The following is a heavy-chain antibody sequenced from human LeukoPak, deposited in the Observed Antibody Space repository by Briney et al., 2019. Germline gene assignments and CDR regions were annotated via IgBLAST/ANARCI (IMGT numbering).Heavy chain of an antibody. Sequence: GGSLRLSCAASGFTFSSYSMNWVRQAPGKGLEWVSSNSSSSSYIYYADSVKGRFTISRDNAKNSLYLQMNSLRAEDTAVYYCARDFVGFVNGFDYWGQGTLVTVSS. V-gene: IGHV3-21*01. CDR2: NSSSSSYI. CDR1: GFTFSSYS. CDR3: ARDFVGFVNGFDY. D-gene: IGHD3-10*01. J-gene: IGHJ4*02.